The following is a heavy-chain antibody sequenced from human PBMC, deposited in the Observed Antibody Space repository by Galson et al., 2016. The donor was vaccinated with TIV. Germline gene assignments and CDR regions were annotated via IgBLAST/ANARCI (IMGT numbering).Heavy chain of an antibody. J-gene: IGHJ4*02. Sequence: SETLSLTCTVSGGSISITGYYWGWIRQPPGKGLEWIGSIYYTGSTYYNPSLKSRVTISVDRSKNQFSLKLSSVTAADTAMYYCARVLRVGSNAGVNWGQGTLVTVSS. CDR1: GGSISITGYY. D-gene: IGHD1-26*01. CDR3: ARVLRVGSNAGVN. CDR2: IYYTGST. V-gene: IGHV4-39*07.